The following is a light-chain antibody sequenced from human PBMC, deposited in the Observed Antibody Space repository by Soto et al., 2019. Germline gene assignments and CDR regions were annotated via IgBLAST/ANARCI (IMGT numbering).Light chain of an antibody. CDR1: QSVGSS. CDR3: QQYSNWPRT. Sequence: EIVLTKSPATLSLTPGERGTLSCRASQSVGSSLAWYQQKPGQAPRLLIYGASNRATGIPDRFSGSGSGTDFSLTISKLEPEDFAVYYCQQYSNWPRTFGQGTNVDIK. CDR2: GAS. J-gene: IGKJ1*01. V-gene: IGKV3-11*01.